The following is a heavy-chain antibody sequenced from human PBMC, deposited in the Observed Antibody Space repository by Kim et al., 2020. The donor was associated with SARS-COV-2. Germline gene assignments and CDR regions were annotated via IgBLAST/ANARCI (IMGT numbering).Heavy chain of an antibody. Sequence: YADSVKGRFTISRDNSKTTLYLQMNSLRAEDTAVYYCAKDPDQIVVVIALWGQGTMVTVSS. D-gene: IGHD3-22*01. CDR3: AKDPDQIVVVIAL. V-gene: IGHV3-23*01. J-gene: IGHJ3*01.